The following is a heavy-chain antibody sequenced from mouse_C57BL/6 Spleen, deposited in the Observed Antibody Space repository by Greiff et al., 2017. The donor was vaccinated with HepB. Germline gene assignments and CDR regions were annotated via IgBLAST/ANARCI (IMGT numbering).Heavy chain of an antibody. V-gene: IGHV1-52*01. CDR1: GYTFTSYW. D-gene: IGHD1-1*02. CDR3: ARSWSDAMDY. CDR2: IDPSDSET. J-gene: IGHJ4*01. Sequence: VQLQQPGAELVRPGSSVKLSCKASGYTFTSYWMHWVKQRPIQGLEWIGNIDPSDSETHYNQKFKDKATLTVDKSSSTAYMQLSSLTSEDSAVYYCARSWSDAMDYWGQGTSVTVSS.